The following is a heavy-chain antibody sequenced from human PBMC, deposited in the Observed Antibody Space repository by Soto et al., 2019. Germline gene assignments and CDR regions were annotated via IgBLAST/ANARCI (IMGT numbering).Heavy chain of an antibody. CDR1: GFSLSTFGVS. CDR2: IHWDVDK. D-gene: IGHD1-26*01. Sequence: QITLKESGPTLVKPTQTLTLICTFSGFSLSTFGVSVGWIRQPPGKAPESLALIHWDVDKRYSTSLKSRLTIPKDTSKSQVVLTMTNMDPVDSATYSCACRLWEGFDFWGQGILVTVSS. V-gene: IGHV2-5*02. J-gene: IGHJ4*02. CDR3: ACRLWEGFDF.